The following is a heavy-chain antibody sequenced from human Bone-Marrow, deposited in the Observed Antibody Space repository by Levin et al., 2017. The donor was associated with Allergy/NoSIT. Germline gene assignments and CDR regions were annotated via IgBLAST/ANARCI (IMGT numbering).Heavy chain of an antibody. CDR1: GFTFSSYG. D-gene: IGHD3-10*01. J-gene: IGHJ4*02. Sequence: GGSLRLSCAASGFTFSSYGMHWVRQAPGKGLEWVAVIWYDGSNKYYADSVKGRFTISRDNSKNTLYLQMNSLRAEDTAVYYCAREYKVLLWFGEVDYWGQGTLVTVSS. CDR3: AREYKVLLWFGEVDY. V-gene: IGHV3-33*01. CDR2: IWYDGSNK.